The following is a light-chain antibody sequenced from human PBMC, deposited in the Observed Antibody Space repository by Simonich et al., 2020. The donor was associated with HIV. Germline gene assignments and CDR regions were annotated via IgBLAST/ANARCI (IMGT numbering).Light chain of an antibody. V-gene: IGLV3-10*01. J-gene: IGLJ3*02. Sequence: SYELTQPPSVSVSPGQTARITYSGDALPKKYAYWYQQKSGQATVLVIYEYSKRPSGIPERFSGSSSGTMATLTISGAQGEDEADYYCYSTDSSGNHRVFGGGTKLTAL. CDR1: ALPKKY. CDR2: EYS. CDR3: YSTDSSGNHRV.